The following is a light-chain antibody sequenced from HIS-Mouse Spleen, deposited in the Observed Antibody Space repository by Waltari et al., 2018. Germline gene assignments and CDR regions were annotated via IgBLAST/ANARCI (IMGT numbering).Light chain of an antibody. V-gene: IGLV3-21*03. CDR3: QVWDSSSDHVV. CDR2: DDS. Sequence: SHVLTQPPSVSVAPGKTARITCGGNNTGSKSVHWYQQKPGQAPVLVVYDDSDRPSGITERFSGSNSGNTATLTISRVEAGDEADYYCQVWDSSSDHVVFGGGTKLTVL. J-gene: IGLJ2*01. CDR1: NTGSKS.